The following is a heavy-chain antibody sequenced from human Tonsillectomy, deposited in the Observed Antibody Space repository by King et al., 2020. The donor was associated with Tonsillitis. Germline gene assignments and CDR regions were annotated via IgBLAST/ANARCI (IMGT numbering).Heavy chain of an antibody. Sequence: VQLVESGGGLVKPGGSLRLSCAASGFTFSNAWMSWVRQAPGKGLEWVGRIKRKIDGGTTDYAAPVKGRFTISRDDSKNTLYLQMNSLTTEDTAVYYCTAYGDHNNLDYWGQGTLVTVAS. J-gene: IGHJ4*02. CDR3: TAYGDHNNLDY. CDR1: GFTFSNAW. V-gene: IGHV3-15*01. D-gene: IGHD4-17*01. CDR2: IKRKIDGGTT.